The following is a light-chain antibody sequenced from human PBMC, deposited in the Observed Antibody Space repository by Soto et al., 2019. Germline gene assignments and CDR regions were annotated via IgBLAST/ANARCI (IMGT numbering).Light chain of an antibody. J-gene: IGKJ5*01. V-gene: IGKV3-15*01. CDR3: HQYNDWPPIT. CDR2: YAS. Sequence: EIMMTQSPVTLSVSQGERATLSCRASQSVSNNLAWYQQQPGQAPRLLIYYASTRATGIPARFSGSGSGTELTLTISSLQSEDFALYYGHQYNDWPPITFGQGTRLEIK. CDR1: QSVSNN.